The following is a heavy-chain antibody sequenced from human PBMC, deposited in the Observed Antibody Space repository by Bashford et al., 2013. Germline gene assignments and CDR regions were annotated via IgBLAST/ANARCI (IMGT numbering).Heavy chain of an antibody. D-gene: IGHD6-19*01. CDR2: LSSTVSPK. Sequence: GSLRLSCVASGFNIGDYYMSWIRQAPGKGLEWISYLSSTVSPKYYADSVKGRFTIFRNTTRNSLYLQMDDLRVEDSAVYYCVRDRVTVSGTLYFQYYGMSVWGQGTTVTVSS. CDR1: GFNIGDYY. CDR3: VRDRVTVSGTLYFQYYGMSV. J-gene: IGHJ6*02. V-gene: IGHV3-11*01.